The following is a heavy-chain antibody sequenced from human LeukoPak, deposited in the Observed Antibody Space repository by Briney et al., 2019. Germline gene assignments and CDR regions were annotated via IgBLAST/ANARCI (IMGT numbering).Heavy chain of an antibody. Sequence: ASVKVSCKASGYTFTGYYMHWVRQAPGQGLEWMGWINPNSGDTNYAQKFQGRVTMTRDTSISTAYMELSRLRSDDTALYYRAREGYCSSTSCPIYYMDVWGKGTTVTVSS. V-gene: IGHV1-2*02. J-gene: IGHJ6*03. CDR3: AREGYCSSTSCPIYYMDV. CDR1: GYTFTGYY. D-gene: IGHD2-2*01. CDR2: INPNSGDT.